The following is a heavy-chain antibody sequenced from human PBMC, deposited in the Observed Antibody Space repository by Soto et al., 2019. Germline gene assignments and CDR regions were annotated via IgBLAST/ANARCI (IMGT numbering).Heavy chain of an antibody. Sequence: QLQLQESGPGLVKPSETLSLTCTVSGGSISSSSYYWGWIRQPPGKGLEWIGSIYYSGSTYYNPSLKSRVTISVDTSKNQLDLKLSSVTAADTAVYYCARLERSITMIVVVAGYFDLWGRGTLVTVSS. D-gene: IGHD3-22*01. J-gene: IGHJ2*01. V-gene: IGHV4-39*01. CDR1: GGSISSSSYY. CDR3: ARLERSITMIVVVAGYFDL. CDR2: IYYSGST.